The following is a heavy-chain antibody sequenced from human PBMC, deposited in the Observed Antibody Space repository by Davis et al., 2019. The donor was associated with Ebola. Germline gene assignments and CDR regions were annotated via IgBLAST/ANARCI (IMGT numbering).Heavy chain of an antibody. CDR3: AKDGRVRGSMGY. CDR1: GFTFSSYG. V-gene: IGHV3-30*18. D-gene: IGHD3-10*01. Sequence: GESLKISCAASGFTFSSYGMHWVRQAPGKGLEWVAVISYDGSNKYYADSVKGRFTISRDNSKNTLYLQMHSLRAEDTAVYYCAKDGRVRGSMGYWGQGTLVTVSS. J-gene: IGHJ4*02. CDR2: ISYDGSNK.